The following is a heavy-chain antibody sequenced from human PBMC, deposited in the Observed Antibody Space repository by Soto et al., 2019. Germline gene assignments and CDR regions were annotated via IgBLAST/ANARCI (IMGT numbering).Heavy chain of an antibody. V-gene: IGHV4-39*01. J-gene: IGHJ5*02. D-gene: IGHD1-26*01. CDR3: XRLKGAYFITTYNWFDP. Sequence: SETLSLTCNVSGGSITSSSYYWGWIRQPPGKGLEWIGDIYYTGTTHYNPSLKSRVTISVDTSKNQFSLKLSSVTAADTSVYYCXRLKGAYFITTYNWFDPWGQGIQVTVSS. CDR1: GGSITSSSYY. CDR2: IYYTGTT.